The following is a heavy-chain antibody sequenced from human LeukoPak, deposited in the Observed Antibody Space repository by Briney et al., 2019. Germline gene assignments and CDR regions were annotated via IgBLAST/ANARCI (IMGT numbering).Heavy chain of an antibody. D-gene: IGHD2-2*01. CDR1: GYTFTSYD. J-gene: IGHJ4*02. Sequence: ASVNVSCKASGYTFTSYDINWVRQATGQGLEWMGWMNPNSGNTGYAQKFQGRVTITRNTSISTAYMELSSLRSEDTAVYYCASGDCSSTSCYSVADFDYWGQGTLVTVSS. CDR3: ASGDCSSTSCYSVADFDY. CDR2: MNPNSGNT. V-gene: IGHV1-8*03.